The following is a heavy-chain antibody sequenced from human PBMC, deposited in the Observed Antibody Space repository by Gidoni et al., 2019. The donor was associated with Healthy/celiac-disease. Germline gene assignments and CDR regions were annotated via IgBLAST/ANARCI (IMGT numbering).Heavy chain of an antibody. Sequence: QVQLVQSGAEVKKPGSSVTVSCKASGGTFSSYAISWVRHAPGQGLEWMGGIIPIFGTANYAQKFQGRVTITADESTSTAYMELSSLRSEDTAVYYCARRGYCSGGSCYFQGAFDIWGQGTMVTVSS. J-gene: IGHJ3*02. V-gene: IGHV1-69*01. D-gene: IGHD2-15*01. CDR1: GGTFSSYA. CDR3: ARRGYCSGGSCYFQGAFDI. CDR2: IIPIFGTA.